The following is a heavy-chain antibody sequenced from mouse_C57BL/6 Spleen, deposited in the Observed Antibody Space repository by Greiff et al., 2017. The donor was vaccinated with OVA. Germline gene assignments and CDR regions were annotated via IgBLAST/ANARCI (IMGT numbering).Heavy chain of an antibody. V-gene: IGHV1-54*01. J-gene: IGHJ4*01. CDR2: INPGSGGT. CDR3: AAIYDGSYYAMDY. Sequence: QVQLQQSGAELVRPGTSVKVSCKASGYAFTNYLIEWVKQRPGQGLEWIGVINPGSGGTNYNEKFKGKATLTADKSSSTAYMQLSSLTSEDSAVYFCAAIYDGSYYAMDYWGQGTSVTVSS. D-gene: IGHD2-3*01. CDR1: GYAFTNYL.